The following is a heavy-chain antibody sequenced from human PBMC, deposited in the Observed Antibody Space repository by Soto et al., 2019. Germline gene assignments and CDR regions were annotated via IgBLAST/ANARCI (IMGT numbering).Heavy chain of an antibody. CDR3: AKTPTYYDILTGYPYNWFDP. V-gene: IGHV3-23*01. CDR1: GFTFSSYA. CDR2: ISGSGGST. Sequence: GGSLRLSCAASGFTFSSYAMSWVRQAPGKGLEWVSAISGSGGSTYYADSVKGRFTISRDNSKNTLYLQMNSLRAEDTAVYYCAKTPTYYDILTGYPYNWFDPWGQGTLVTVSS. J-gene: IGHJ5*02. D-gene: IGHD3-9*01.